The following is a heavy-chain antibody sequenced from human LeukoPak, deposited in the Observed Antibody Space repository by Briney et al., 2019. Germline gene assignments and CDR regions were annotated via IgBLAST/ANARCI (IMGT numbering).Heavy chain of an antibody. J-gene: IGHJ6*03. V-gene: IGHV4-59*01. CDR2: IYYSGST. CDR1: GGSLSRDY. Sequence: SETLSLTFTVSGGSLSRDYWGWLPQPPRKGLEWIGYIYYSGSTNYNPSLKSRVTISVDTSKNQLSLKLSSVTAADTAVYNCAAGATTFYYMDVWGKGTTVTISS. D-gene: IGHD1-26*01. CDR3: AAGATTFYYMDV.